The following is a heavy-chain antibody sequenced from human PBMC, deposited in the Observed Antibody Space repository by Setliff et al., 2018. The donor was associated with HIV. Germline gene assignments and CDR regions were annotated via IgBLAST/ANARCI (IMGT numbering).Heavy chain of an antibody. J-gene: IGHJ4*02. CDR3: ARRCSSTDCNGFDY. Sequence: SETLSLTCAVYGGSFSGYYWSWIRQPPGKGLEWIGEINHSGSTYYNPSLRNRVTISVDTSKNQFSLKMSSVTAAATAVYYCARRCSSTDCNGFDYWGQGTLVTVSS. V-gene: IGHV4-34*01. CDR2: INHSGST. D-gene: IGHD2-2*01. CDR1: GGSFSGYY.